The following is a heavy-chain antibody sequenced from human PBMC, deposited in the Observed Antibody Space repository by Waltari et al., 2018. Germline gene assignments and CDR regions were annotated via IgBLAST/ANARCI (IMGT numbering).Heavy chain of an antibody. CDR1: GYDFNTYA. CDR3: ARDHTNYGDYSSDV. Sequence: QVQLVQSGSELNKPAASVKVSCKASGYDFNTYANNWVRQAPGQGPEWMGWINTDTVNPTYAPGFTGRFVFSLDTSVSTTYTTFLQISSLKAEDTAVYYCARDHTNYGDYSSDVWGQGTTVTVSS. CDR2: INTDTVNP. V-gene: IGHV7-4-1*01. D-gene: IGHD4-17*01. J-gene: IGHJ6*02.